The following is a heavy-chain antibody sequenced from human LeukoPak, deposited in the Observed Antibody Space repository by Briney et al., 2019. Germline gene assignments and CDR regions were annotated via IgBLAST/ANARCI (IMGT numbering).Heavy chain of an antibody. J-gene: IGHJ4*02. CDR3: AKGSHYGSGSLDY. Sequence: GGSLRLSCAASGFTFDDYAMHWVRHAPGKGLEWVSGISWNSGSIGYADSVKGRFTISRDNAKNSLYLQMNSLRAEDTALYYCAKGSHYGSGSLDYWGQGTLVTVSS. D-gene: IGHD3-10*01. CDR1: GFTFDDYA. CDR2: ISWNSGSI. V-gene: IGHV3-9*01.